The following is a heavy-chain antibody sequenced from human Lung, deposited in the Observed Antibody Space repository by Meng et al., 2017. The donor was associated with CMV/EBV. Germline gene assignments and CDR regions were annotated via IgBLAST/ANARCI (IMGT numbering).Heavy chain of an antibody. D-gene: IGHD6-19*01. V-gene: IGHV4-39*07. J-gene: IGHJ4*02. CDR1: LGSISSGSYY. CDR3: ARTQWHVGYFDN. Sequence: SXTLSLTCTLSLGSISSGSYYWGWLHQPPGKGLEWIGSIHYTGSTNYNPSLKTRVSISEDTSKNEFSLTLTSVTAADTAVYYCARTQWHVGYFDNWGQGTLVTVSS. CDR2: IHYTGST.